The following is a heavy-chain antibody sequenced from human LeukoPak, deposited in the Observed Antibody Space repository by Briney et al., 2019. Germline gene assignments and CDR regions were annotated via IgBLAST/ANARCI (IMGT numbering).Heavy chain of an antibody. CDR1: GGSISSYY. CDR3: ARFVGFTGFDY. D-gene: IGHD1-26*01. J-gene: IGHJ4*02. V-gene: IGHV4-59*12. Sequence: PSETLSLTCTVSGGSISSYYWSWIRQPPGKGLEWIGYIYYSGSTNYNPSLKSRVTISVDTSKNQFSLKPSSVTAADTAVYYCARFVGFTGFDYWGQGTLVTVSS. CDR2: IYYSGST.